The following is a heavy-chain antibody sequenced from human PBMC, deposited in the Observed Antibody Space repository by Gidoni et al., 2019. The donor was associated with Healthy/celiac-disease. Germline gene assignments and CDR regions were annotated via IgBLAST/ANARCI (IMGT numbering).Heavy chain of an antibody. J-gene: IGHJ4*02. D-gene: IGHD3-22*01. Sequence: QVQLVQSGAEVKKPGSSVKVSCKASGGTFSSYAISWVRQAPGQGLEWMGGIIPIFGTANYAQKFQGRVTITADESTSTAYMELSSLRSEDTAVYYCARSTPQHYYDSSGYFDYWGQGTLVTVSS. CDR3: ARSTPQHYYDSSGYFDY. V-gene: IGHV1-69*01. CDR1: GGTFSSYA. CDR2: IIPIFGTA.